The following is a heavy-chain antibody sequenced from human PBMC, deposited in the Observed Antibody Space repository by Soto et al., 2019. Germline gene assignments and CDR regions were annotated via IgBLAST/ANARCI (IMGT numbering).Heavy chain of an antibody. Sequence: SETLSLTCTVSGGSISSYYWSWIRQPPGKGLEGIGYIYYSGSTNYNPSLKSRVTISVDTSKNQFSLKLSSVTAADTAGYYCARGSAWFGESQPYYFDYWGQGTLVTVSS. J-gene: IGHJ4*02. CDR2: IYYSGST. CDR1: GGSISSYY. V-gene: IGHV4-59*01. CDR3: ARGSAWFGESQPYYFDY. D-gene: IGHD3-10*01.